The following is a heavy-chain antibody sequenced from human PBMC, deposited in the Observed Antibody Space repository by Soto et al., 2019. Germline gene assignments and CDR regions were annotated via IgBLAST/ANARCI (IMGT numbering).Heavy chain of an antibody. D-gene: IGHD4-17*01. J-gene: IGHJ4*02. CDR3: AKSSSGLREYFDY. V-gene: IGHV3-30-3*02. Sequence: GGSLRLSCAASGFTLSSYAMHWVRRAPGKGLEWVAVTSYDGLNTFYRDSVKGRFTISRDTSKNTLNLQMNSLKSEDTAVYYCAKSSSGLREYFDYWGRGTLVTVSS. CDR1: GFTLSSYA. CDR2: TSYDGLNT.